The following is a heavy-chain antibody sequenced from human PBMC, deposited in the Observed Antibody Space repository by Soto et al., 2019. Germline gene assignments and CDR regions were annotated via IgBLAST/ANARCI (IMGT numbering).Heavy chain of an antibody. Sequence: QVQLVQSGAEVKKPGASVKVSCKASGYTFINYGISWVRQAPGQGLEWMGWISTYNGNTNHAQKLQGRVTMTPDTSTSTAYMELRSLSSDDAAVYDCGRVSGSGYYSWGYWGQGTLVTVSS. D-gene: IGHD5-12*01. J-gene: IGHJ4*02. CDR2: ISTYNGNT. CDR1: GYTFINYG. CDR3: GRVSGSGYYSWGY. V-gene: IGHV1-18*01.